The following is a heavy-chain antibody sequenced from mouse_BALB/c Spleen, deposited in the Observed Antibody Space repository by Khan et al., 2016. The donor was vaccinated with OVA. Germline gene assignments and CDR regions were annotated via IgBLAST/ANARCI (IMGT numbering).Heavy chain of an antibody. D-gene: IGHD1-1*01. Sequence: VQLQQSGAELAKPGASVKMSCKASGYTFTKYWMHWVKQRPGQGLEWIGYINPSTGYTEYNQKFKDKATLNADKSYSTAYMQLSSLTSEDSSVYYCVNHGSSSAWFTYWGQGSLVTVSA. V-gene: IGHV1-7*01. CDR1: GYTFTKYW. CDR2: INPSTGYT. J-gene: IGHJ3*01. CDR3: VNHGSSSAWFTY.